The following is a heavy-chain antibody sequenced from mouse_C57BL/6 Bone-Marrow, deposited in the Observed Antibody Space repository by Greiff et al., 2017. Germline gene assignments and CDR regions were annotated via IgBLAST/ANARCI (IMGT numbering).Heavy chain of an antibody. CDR3: ARGGGWLLRRFAY. J-gene: IGHJ3*01. CDR1: GYSFTGYY. D-gene: IGHD2-3*01. Sequence: VQLKQSGPELVKPGASVKISCKASGYSFTGYYMNWVKQSPEKSLEWIGEINPSTGGTTYNQKFKAKATLTLDKSSSTAYMQLKSLTSEDSAVYYCARGGGWLLRRFAYWGQGTLVTVSA. CDR2: INPSTGGT. V-gene: IGHV1-42*01.